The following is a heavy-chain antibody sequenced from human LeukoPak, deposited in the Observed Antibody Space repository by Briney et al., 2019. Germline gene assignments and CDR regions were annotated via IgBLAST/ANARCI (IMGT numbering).Heavy chain of an antibody. CDR1: GFTFSSYA. D-gene: IGHD3-3*01. J-gene: IGHJ4*02. CDR3: AKGITIFGVVIIPPPYFDY. CDR2: ISGSGGST. Sequence: QPGGSLRLSCAASGFTFSSYAMSWVRQAPGKGLEWVSAISGSGGSTYYADSVKGRFTISRDNSKNTLYLQMNSLRAEDTAVYYCAKGITIFGVVIIPPPYFDYWGQGTLVTVSS. V-gene: IGHV3-23*01.